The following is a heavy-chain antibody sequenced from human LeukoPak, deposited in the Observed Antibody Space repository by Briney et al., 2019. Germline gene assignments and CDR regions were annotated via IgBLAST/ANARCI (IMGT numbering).Heavy chain of an antibody. J-gene: IGHJ4*02. CDR3: PSSFRARTTLFIN. V-gene: IGHV4-59*01. CDR1: GGSISSYY. D-gene: IGHD2/OR15-2a*01. CDR2: IYYSGST. Sequence: SETLSLTCTVSGGSISSYYWSWIRQPPGKGLEWIGYIYYSGSTNYSPSLKSRVTISVDTSKNQFSLKLSSVTAADTAVYYCPSSFRARTTLFINWGQGTLVTVSS.